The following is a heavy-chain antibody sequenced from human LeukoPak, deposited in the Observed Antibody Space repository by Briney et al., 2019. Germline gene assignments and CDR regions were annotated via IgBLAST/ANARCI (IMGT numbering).Heavy chain of an antibody. CDR2: IRHDATHT. V-gene: IGHV3-30*02. J-gene: IGHJ3*02. CDR1: GFTFSAFA. D-gene: IGHD3-10*01. CDR3: AKDFGFQLWSTRGVFDI. Sequence: GGSLRLSCAGSGFTFSAFAMHWVRQAPGKGLEWLGLIRHDATHTEYADSVKGRFTISRDNSNNMVYLQMNGLRAEDTAVYYCAKDFGFQLWSTRGVFDIWGQGTMVTVSS.